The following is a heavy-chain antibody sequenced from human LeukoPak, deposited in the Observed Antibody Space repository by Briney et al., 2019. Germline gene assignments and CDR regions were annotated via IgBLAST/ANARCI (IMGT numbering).Heavy chain of an antibody. CDR3: ARAPTSVSNPYYFDY. CDR2: IYPGDSDT. D-gene: IGHD4-11*01. CDR1: GYSFSNYW. Sequence: GEPLKISCKASGYSFSNYWIGWVRQMPGKGLEWMGIIYPGDSDTRYSPSFQGQVTISADKSITTGYLQWSSLKASDTAMYYCARAPTSVSNPYYFDYWGQGALVTASS. V-gene: IGHV5-51*01. J-gene: IGHJ4*02.